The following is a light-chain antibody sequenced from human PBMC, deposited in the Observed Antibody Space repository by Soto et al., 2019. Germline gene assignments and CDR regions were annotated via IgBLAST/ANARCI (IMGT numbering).Light chain of an antibody. CDR1: QSIGNY. CDR3: QQRSSLPFT. CDR2: ATS. J-gene: IGKJ3*01. V-gene: IGKV3-11*01. Sequence: EVVLTQSPATLSLSPGEGATLSCRASQSIGNYLAWYQQKPGQAPRLLIYATSNRATGIPDRFSGSGSGTDFTLTIGSLEPEDFAVYYCQQRSSLPFTFGPWTKVDIK.